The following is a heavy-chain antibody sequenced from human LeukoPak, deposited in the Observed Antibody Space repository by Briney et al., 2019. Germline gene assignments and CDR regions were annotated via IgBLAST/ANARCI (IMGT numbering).Heavy chain of an antibody. CDR1: GYTLTELS. V-gene: IGHV1-24*01. CDR2: FDPEDGET. J-gene: IGHJ4*02. Sequence: ASVKVSCKVSGYTLTELSMHWVRQAPGKGLEWMGGFDPEDGETIYAQKFQGRVTMIEDTSTDTAYMELSSLRSEDTAVYYCATGLDYYDSSGYGYWGQGTLVTVSS. CDR3: ATGLDYYDSSGYGY. D-gene: IGHD3-22*01.